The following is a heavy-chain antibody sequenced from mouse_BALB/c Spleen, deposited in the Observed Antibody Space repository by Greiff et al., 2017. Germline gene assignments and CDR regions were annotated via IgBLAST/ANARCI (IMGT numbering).Heavy chain of an antibody. Sequence: EVQLQQSGPELVKPGASVKISCKASGYSFTGYYMHWVKQSHGKSLEWIGRVNPNNGGTSYNQKFKGKAILTVDKSSSTAYMELRSLTSEDSAVYYCARDAYYRNEGFAYWGQGTLVTVSA. CDR3: ARDAYYRNEGFAY. CDR2: VNPNNGGT. V-gene: IGHV1-26*01. CDR1: GYSFTGYY. D-gene: IGHD2-14*01. J-gene: IGHJ3*01.